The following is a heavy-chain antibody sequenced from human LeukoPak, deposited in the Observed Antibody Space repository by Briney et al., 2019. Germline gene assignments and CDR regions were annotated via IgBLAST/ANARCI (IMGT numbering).Heavy chain of an antibody. CDR1: GGSISGFY. Sequence: SETLSLTCTVSGGSISGFYCSWIRQPPGKGLEWIGYIYYSGSTNYNPSLKSRATISVDTSKNQFSLKLSSVTAADTAVCYCARTSLSGYYYYGMDVWGQGTTVTVSS. V-gene: IGHV4-59*01. CDR3: ARTSLSGYYYYGMDV. CDR2: IYYSGST. J-gene: IGHJ6*02. D-gene: IGHD1-14*01.